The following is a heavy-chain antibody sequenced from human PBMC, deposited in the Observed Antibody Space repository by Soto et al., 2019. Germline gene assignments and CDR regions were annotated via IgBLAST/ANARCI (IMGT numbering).Heavy chain of an antibody. CDR3: ARVLESDYYYYYMDV. CDR2: IYYSGST. CDR1: GGSISSYY. V-gene: IGHV4-59*08. J-gene: IGHJ6*03. Sequence: SETLFLTCTVSGGSISSYYWSWIRQPPGKGLEWIGYIYYSGSTNYNPSLKSRVTISVDTSKNQFSLKLSSVTAADTAVYYCARVLESDYYYYYMDVWGKGTTVTVSS.